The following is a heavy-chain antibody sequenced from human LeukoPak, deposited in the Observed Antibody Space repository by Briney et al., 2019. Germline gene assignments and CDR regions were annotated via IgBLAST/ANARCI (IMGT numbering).Heavy chain of an antibody. Sequence: TGGSLRLSCAASGFTVSSNYMSWVRQAPGKGLEWVAVISYDGSNKYYADSVKGRFTISRDNSKNTLYLQMNSLRAEDTAVYYCARGTYYDFWSGLAPVGDAFDIWGQGTMVTVSS. CDR2: ISYDGSNK. D-gene: IGHD3-3*01. CDR3: ARGTYYDFWSGLAPVGDAFDI. V-gene: IGHV3-30-3*01. J-gene: IGHJ3*02. CDR1: GFTVSSNY.